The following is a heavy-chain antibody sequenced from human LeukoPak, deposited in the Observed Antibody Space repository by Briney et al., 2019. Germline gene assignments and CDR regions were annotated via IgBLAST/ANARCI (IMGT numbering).Heavy chain of an antibody. CDR1: GGSISSYY. Sequence: PSETLSLTCTVSGGSISSYYWSWIRQPPGKGLEWIGYIYYSGSTNYNPSLKSRVTISVDTSKNQFSLKLSSVTAADTAVYYCARSPSIFGVVIHAFDIWGQGTMVTVSS. V-gene: IGHV4-59*01. D-gene: IGHD3-3*01. J-gene: IGHJ3*02. CDR2: IYYSGST. CDR3: ARSPSIFGVVIHAFDI.